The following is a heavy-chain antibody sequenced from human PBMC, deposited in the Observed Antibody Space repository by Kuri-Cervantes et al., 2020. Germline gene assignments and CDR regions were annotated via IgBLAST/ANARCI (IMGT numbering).Heavy chain of an antibody. CDR2: IKQDGSEK. CDR1: GFTFSSYW. Sequence: ETLSLTCAASGFTFSSYWMSWVRQAPGKGLEWVANIKQDGSEKYYVDSVKGRFTISRDNAKNSLYLQMNSLRAEDTAVYYCAKSYSSSWYYFDYWGQGTLVTVSS. D-gene: IGHD6-13*01. V-gene: IGHV3-7*03. J-gene: IGHJ4*02. CDR3: AKSYSSSWYYFDY.